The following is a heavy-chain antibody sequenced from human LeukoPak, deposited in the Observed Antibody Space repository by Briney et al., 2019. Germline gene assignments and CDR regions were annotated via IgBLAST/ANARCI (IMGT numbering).Heavy chain of an antibody. Sequence: PGGSLRLSCAASGFTFSSYTMNWVRQAPGKGLEWVSSISTSSSYTYYADSVKGRFTISRDNAKNSLYLQMNSLRAEDTAVYYCARDVYYDSSGTSFDYWGQGTLVTVSS. J-gene: IGHJ4*02. CDR1: GFTFSSYT. V-gene: IGHV3-21*06. D-gene: IGHD3-22*01. CDR2: ISTSSSYT. CDR3: ARDVYYDSSGTSFDY.